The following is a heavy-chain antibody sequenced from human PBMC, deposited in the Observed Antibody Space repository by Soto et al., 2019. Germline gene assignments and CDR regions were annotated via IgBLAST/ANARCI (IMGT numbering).Heavy chain of an antibody. D-gene: IGHD6-13*01. Sequence: LLVESGGGLVKPGGSLRLSCAGSGLSFSRYAMNWVRQAPGKGLEWVASISGTASHIRYADSVRGRFTISKDDAKNSLSLQMTSLRAEDTAVYFCAKGREAAYYFDFWGRGTLVSVSS. CDR1: GLSFSRYA. CDR2: ISGTASHI. V-gene: IGHV3-21*01. J-gene: IGHJ4*02. CDR3: AKGREAAYYFDF.